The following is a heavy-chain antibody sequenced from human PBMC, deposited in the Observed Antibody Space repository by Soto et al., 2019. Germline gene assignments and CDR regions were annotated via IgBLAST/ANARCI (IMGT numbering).Heavy chain of an antibody. CDR1: GFTFSSYA. CDR3: ARGRGYSYGYTTSRDY. Sequence: QVQLVESGGGVVQPGRSLRLSCAASGFTFSSYAMHWVRQAPGKGLEWVAVISYDGSNKYYADSVKGRFTISRDNSKNTLYLQMNSLRAEDTAVYYCARGRGYSYGYTTSRDYWGQGTLVTVSS. V-gene: IGHV3-30-3*01. D-gene: IGHD5-18*01. CDR2: ISYDGSNK. J-gene: IGHJ4*02.